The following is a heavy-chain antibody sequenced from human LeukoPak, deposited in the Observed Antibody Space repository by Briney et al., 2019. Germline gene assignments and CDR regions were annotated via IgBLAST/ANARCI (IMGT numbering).Heavy chain of an antibody. CDR3: ARKGYGGNSAQDYGMDV. V-gene: IGHV4-34*01. D-gene: IGHD4-23*01. J-gene: IGHJ6*02. Sequence: SETLSLTCAVYGGSFSGYYWGWIRQPPGKGLEWIGEINHSGSTNYNPSLKSRVTISVDTSKNQFSLKLSSVTAADTAVYYCARKGYGGNSAQDYGMDVWGQGTTVTVSS. CDR2: INHSGST. CDR1: GGSFSGYY.